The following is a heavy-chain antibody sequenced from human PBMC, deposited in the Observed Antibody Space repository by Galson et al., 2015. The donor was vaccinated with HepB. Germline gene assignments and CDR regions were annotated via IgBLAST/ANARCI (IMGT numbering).Heavy chain of an antibody. Sequence: SVKVSCKASGFTFTSSAVQWVRQARGQRLEWIGWIVVGSGNTNYAQKFQERATITRDMSTSTAYMELSSLRSEDTAVYYCAAGGVNFDLVGGNYWGQGTLVTVSS. CDR3: AAGGVNFDLVGGNY. CDR2: IVVGSGNT. CDR1: GFTFTSSA. V-gene: IGHV1-58*01. D-gene: IGHD3-9*01. J-gene: IGHJ4*02.